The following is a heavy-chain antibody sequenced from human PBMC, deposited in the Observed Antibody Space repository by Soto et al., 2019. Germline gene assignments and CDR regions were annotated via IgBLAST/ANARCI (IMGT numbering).Heavy chain of an antibody. D-gene: IGHD6-13*01. Sequence: QVQLQESGPGLVKPSDTLSLTCTVSGGSISSYYWSWIRQPTGQGLEWIVYIYYSGSTNYNLSLKSRVTISVDTSKNQFSLKLSSVTAADTAVYYCAREGYSSSWYAWCAFDIWGPGTMLTVSS. CDR3: AREGYSSSWYAWCAFDI. CDR2: IYYSGST. CDR1: GGSISSYY. V-gene: IGHV4-59*01. J-gene: IGHJ3*02.